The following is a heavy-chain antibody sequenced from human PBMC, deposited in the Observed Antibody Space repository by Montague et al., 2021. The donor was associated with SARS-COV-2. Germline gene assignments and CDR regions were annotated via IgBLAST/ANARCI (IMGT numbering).Heavy chain of an antibody. Sequence: VKPTQTLTLTCTFSGFSLSTSGMCVSWIRQPPGKALEWLARIEWDDDKYYSTSLKTRLTISKDTSKNQVVLTMTNMDPVDTATYYCAREYSSGVYFDYWGQGTLVTVSS. V-gene: IGHV2-70*11. CDR1: GFSLSTSGMC. CDR2: IEWDDDK. J-gene: IGHJ4*02. D-gene: IGHD6-19*01. CDR3: AREYSSGVYFDY.